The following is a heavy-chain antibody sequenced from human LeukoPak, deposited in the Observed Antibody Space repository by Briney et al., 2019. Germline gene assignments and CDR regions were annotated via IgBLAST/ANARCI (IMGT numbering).Heavy chain of an antibody. D-gene: IGHD3-3*01. CDR3: ARVITIFGVVIIPGSDYYYGMDV. V-gene: IGHV3-21*01. Sequence: GGSLRLSCAASGFTFSSYSMNWVRQAPGKGLEWVSSISSSSSYIYYADLVKGRFTISRDNAKNSLYLQMNSLRAEDTAVYYCARVITIFGVVIIPGSDYYYGMDVWGQGTTVTVSS. J-gene: IGHJ6*02. CDR2: ISSSSSYI. CDR1: GFTFSSYS.